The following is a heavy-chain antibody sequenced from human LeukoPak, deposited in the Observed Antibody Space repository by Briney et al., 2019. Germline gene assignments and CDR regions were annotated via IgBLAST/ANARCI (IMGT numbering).Heavy chain of an antibody. CDR3: AKDLRWFGFFDY. CDR1: GFTFSSYG. J-gene: IGHJ4*02. V-gene: IGHV3-30*18. CDR2: ISYDGSNK. Sequence: GGSLRLSCAASGFTFSSYGMHWVRQAPGKGLEWVAVISYDGSNKYYADSVKGRFTISRDNSKNTLHLQMNSLRAEDTAVYYCAKDLRWFGFFDYWGQGTLVTVSS. D-gene: IGHD3-10*01.